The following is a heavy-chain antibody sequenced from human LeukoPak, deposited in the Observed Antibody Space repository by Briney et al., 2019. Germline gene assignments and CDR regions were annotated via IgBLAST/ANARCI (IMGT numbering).Heavy chain of an antibody. D-gene: IGHD2-21*01. CDR1: GGSFRTYY. Sequence: SETLSLTCAVYGGSFRTYYWSWIRQPPGKGLEWTGYIYNSGSTNYNPSLKSRVTISVDTSKNQFSLKVSSVTAADTPVYSCARDVIVYGLDVWGQGTTVTVSS. CDR3: ARDVIVYGLDV. V-gene: IGHV4-59*01. CDR2: IYNSGST. J-gene: IGHJ6*02.